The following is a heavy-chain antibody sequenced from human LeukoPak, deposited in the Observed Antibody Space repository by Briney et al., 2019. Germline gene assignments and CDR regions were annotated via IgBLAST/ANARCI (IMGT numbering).Heavy chain of an antibody. D-gene: IGHD2-15*01. V-gene: IGHV1-8*01. CDR3: ARRALGYCSGGSCITS. CDR1: GYTFTSYD. CDR2: MNPNSGNT. J-gene: IGHJ3*01. Sequence: GASVKVSCKASGYTFTSYDINWVRQATGQGLEWMGWMNPNSGNTGCAQKFQGRVTMTRNTSISTAYMELSSLRPEDTAVYYCARRALGYCSGGSCITSWGQGTMVTVSS.